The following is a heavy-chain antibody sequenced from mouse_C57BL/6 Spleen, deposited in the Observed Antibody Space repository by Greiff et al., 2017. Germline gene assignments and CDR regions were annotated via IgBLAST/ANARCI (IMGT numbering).Heavy chain of an antibody. V-gene: IGHV1-42*01. CDR1: GYSFTGYY. D-gene: IGHD2-2*01. J-gene: IGHJ3*01. CDR3: ARRDGYDPFAC. CDR2: INPSTGGT. Sequence: EVQLQQSGPELVKPGASVKISCKASGYSFTGYYMNWVKQSPEKSLEWIGEINPSTGGTTYNQKFKAKATLTGDKSSSTAYMQLKSLTSEDSAVYYCARRDGYDPFACWGQGTLVTVSA.